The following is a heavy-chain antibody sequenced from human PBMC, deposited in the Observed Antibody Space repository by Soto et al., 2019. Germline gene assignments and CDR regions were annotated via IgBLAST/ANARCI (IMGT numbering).Heavy chain of an antibody. J-gene: IGHJ4*02. V-gene: IGHV4-59*01. CDR2: IYYFGST. Sequence: QVQLQESGPGLVKPSETLSLTCTVSGGSISSYYWSWIRQPPGMGLKWIGFIYYFGSTNYNPSLKSRVTISVDTSKNQLSLKLSSVTAADTAVYYCARGRYSSGWSDFDYWGQGTLVTVSS. CDR1: GGSISSYY. D-gene: IGHD6-19*01. CDR3: ARGRYSSGWSDFDY.